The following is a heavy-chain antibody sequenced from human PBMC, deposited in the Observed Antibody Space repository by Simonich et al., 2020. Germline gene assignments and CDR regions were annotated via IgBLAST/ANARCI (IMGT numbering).Heavy chain of an antibody. D-gene: IGHD1-1*01. CDR1: GYTFTSYG. V-gene: IGHV1-18*01. Sequence: QVQLVQSGAEVKKPGASVKVSCKASGYTFTSYGISWVRQAPGQGLEWMGWISYYNGKKNYAQKLQGRVTMTTDTSTSTAYMELRSLRADDTAVYYCARSTTGTTAFDIWGQGTMVTVSS. CDR2: ISYYNGKK. J-gene: IGHJ3*02. CDR3: ARSTTGTTAFDI.